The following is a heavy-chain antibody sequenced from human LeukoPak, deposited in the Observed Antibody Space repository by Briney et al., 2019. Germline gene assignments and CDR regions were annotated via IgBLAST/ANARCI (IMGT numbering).Heavy chain of an antibody. Sequence: SETLSLTCTVSGGSISSSSYYWGWIRQPPGKGLEWIGSIYSRGSTYYNSSLKSRVTISIDTSKNQVSLKMSSVTAADTAVYYCAKSGGYGLIDYWGQGTLVTVSS. CDR2: IYSRGST. CDR3: AKSGGYGLIDY. J-gene: IGHJ4*01. V-gene: IGHV4-39*01. D-gene: IGHD6-25*01. CDR1: GGSISSSSYY.